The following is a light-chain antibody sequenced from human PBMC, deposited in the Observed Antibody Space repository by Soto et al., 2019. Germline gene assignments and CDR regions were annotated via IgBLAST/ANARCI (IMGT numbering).Light chain of an antibody. Sequence: EIVLTQSPGTLSLSPGERATLSCRASQTVTSTYLAWYQQKPGQAPRLLIYGASSRATGIPVRFSGSGSGTDFTLTISRLEPEDFAVYYCQQYDTSFTFGPGTKVDIK. V-gene: IGKV3-20*01. CDR3: QQYDTSFT. CDR1: QTVTSTY. CDR2: GAS. J-gene: IGKJ3*01.